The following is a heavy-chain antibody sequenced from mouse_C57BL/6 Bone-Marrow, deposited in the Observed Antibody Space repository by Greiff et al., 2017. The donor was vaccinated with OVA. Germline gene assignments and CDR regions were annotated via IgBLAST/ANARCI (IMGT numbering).Heavy chain of an antibody. CDR2: ISNGGGST. CDR3: ARLGITTVVGSPPMDY. Sequence: DVKLVESGGGLVQPGGSLKLSCAASGFTFSDYYMYWVRQTPEKRLEWVAYISNGGGSTYYPDTVKGRFTISRDNAKNTLYLQMSRLKSEDTAMYYCARLGITTVVGSPPMDYWGQGTSVTVSS. V-gene: IGHV5-12*01. J-gene: IGHJ4*01. CDR1: GFTFSDYY. D-gene: IGHD1-1*01.